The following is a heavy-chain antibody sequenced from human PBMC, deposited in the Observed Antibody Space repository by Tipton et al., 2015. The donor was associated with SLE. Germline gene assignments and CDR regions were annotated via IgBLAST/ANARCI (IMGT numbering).Heavy chain of an antibody. CDR2: ISYDGTNK. Sequence: SLRLSCAASGFTLNMYAMHWVRQAPGKGLEWVAVISYDGTNKYYADSVKGRFTISRDNSKNTLYLQMNSLRAEDTALYYCARDFSSSWSTPPDYWGQGTLVTVSS. V-gene: IGHV3-30*04. CDR1: GFTLNMYA. CDR3: ARDFSSSWSTPPDY. D-gene: IGHD6-13*01. J-gene: IGHJ4*02.